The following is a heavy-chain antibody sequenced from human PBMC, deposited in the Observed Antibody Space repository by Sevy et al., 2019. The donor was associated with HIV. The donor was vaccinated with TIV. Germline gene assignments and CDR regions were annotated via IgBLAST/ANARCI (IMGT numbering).Heavy chain of an antibody. V-gene: IGHV3-15*01. J-gene: IGHJ6*02. CDR3: ITDPAYRGYDEEVINYYFYGMDV. CDR1: GFTFSSAW. Sequence: GGSLRLSCTASGFTFSSAWMSWVRQAPGKGLEWVGRIKSEIDGGAIDYAAPVKGRFSISREDSKNTVYLQMNSLKTDDTAVYYCITDPAYRGYDEEVINYYFYGMDVWGQGTTVTVSS. D-gene: IGHD5-12*01. CDR2: IKSEIDGGAI.